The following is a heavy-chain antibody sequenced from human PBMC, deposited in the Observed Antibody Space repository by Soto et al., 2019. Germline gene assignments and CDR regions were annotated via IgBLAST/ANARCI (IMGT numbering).Heavy chain of an antibody. CDR3: AREVRGVVTYYYYYYGMDV. V-gene: IGHV1-18*01. D-gene: IGHD3-10*01. CDR2: ISAYNGNT. CDR1: GYTFTSYG. J-gene: IGHJ6*02. Sequence: ASVKVSCKASGYTFTSYGISWVRQAPGQGLEWMGWISAYNGNTNYAQKLQGRVTMTTDTSTSTAYMELRSLRSDDTAVYYCAREVRGVVTYYYYYYGMDVWGQGTTVTVSS.